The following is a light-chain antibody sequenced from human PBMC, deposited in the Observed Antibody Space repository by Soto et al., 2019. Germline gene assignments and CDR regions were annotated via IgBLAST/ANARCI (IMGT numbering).Light chain of an antibody. CDR1: SSDVGGYNY. J-gene: IGLJ1*01. CDR3: FSYTSSTAYV. Sequence: QSALTQPPSASGSPGQSVTISCTGTSSDVGGYNYVSWYQQHPGKAPKLMIYEVSKRPSGISNRFSASKSGNTASLTISGLQAEDEADYYCFSYTSSTAYVFGTGTKLTVL. CDR2: EVS. V-gene: IGLV2-14*01.